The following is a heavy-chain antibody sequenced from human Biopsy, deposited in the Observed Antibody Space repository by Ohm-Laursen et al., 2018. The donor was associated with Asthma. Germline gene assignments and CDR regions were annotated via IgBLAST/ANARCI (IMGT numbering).Heavy chain of an antibody. Sequence: SVTVSCKSLGGTFNTYVIGWARQAPGQGLGWMGGINSVFGTTTYPQKFQARVTITADASPSTIYMELSSLRSEDTAVYYCARKAGSCISRTCYSLDFWGQGTLVTVSS. CDR3: ARKAGSCISRTCYSLDF. CDR1: GGTFNTYV. V-gene: IGHV1-69*13. J-gene: IGHJ4*02. D-gene: IGHD2-2*01. CDR2: INSVFGTT.